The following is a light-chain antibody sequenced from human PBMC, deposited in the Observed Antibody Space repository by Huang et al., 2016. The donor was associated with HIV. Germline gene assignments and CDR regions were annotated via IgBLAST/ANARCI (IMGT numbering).Light chain of an antibody. CDR3: MQALQTPLT. Sequence: DIVMTQSPLSLPVTPGEPASISCRSSQSLLHSNGYNFLDWYLQKPGQSPQVLIYLGSNRASGVPDRCSGSGSGTDFTLKISRVEAEDVGIYYCMQALQTPLTFGGGTKVEIK. CDR2: LGS. J-gene: IGKJ4*01. CDR1: QSLLHSNGYNF. V-gene: IGKV2-28*01.